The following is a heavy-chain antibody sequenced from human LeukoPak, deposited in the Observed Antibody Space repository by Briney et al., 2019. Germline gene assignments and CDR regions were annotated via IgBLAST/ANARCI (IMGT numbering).Heavy chain of an antibody. CDR1: GASFSDSY. J-gene: IGHJ4*02. Sequence: SETLSLTCAGYGASFSDSYWSWIRQSPEKGLEWIGEINNSGSTSYNPSLNSRVIMSVDRSKNQFSLRLTSVTAADTAVYYCARGRYGPRLGNWGQGTLVTVSS. D-gene: IGHD3-16*01. V-gene: IGHV4-34*01. CDR2: INNSGST. CDR3: ARGRYGPRLGN.